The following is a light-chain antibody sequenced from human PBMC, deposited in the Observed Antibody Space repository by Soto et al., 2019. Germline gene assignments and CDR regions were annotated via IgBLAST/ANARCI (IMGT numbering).Light chain of an antibody. V-gene: IGKV1-8*01. CDR1: QGISSY. Sequence: AIRMTQSPSSFSASTGDRVTITCRASQGISSYLAWYQQKPGKAPKLLIYAASTLQSGVPSRFSGSGSGTDFTLTISCLQSADFATYYRQQYYSYPWTFCQGTKVDIK. CDR3: QQYYSYPWT. CDR2: AAS. J-gene: IGKJ1*01.